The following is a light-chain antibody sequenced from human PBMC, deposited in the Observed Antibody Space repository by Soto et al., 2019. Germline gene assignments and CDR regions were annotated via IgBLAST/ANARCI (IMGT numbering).Light chain of an antibody. J-gene: IGKJ2*01. Sequence: IWMTQSPSTLSASVGDTVTITCRATEDVSRWLAWYQQKPGQAPKLLIYKASTLETGVPSRFSGRGSGTEFILTIRDLQPDDFATYYCQQYDSYSYTFGQGTKVDIK. CDR3: QQYDSYSYT. CDR1: EDVSRW. CDR2: KAS. V-gene: IGKV1-5*03.